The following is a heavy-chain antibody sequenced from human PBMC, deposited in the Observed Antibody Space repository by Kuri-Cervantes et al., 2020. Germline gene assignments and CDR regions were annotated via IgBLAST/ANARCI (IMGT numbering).Heavy chain of an antibody. Sequence: GGSLRLSCAASGFTFSSYGMHWVRQAPGKGLEWVAVISYDGSNKYYADSVKGRFTISRDNSKNTLYLQMNSLRAEDTAVYYCAKEHTVAVAGWNYYYGMDVWGQGTTVTVSS. J-gene: IGHJ6*02. CDR2: ISYDGSNK. V-gene: IGHV3-30*18. CDR1: GFTFSSYG. D-gene: IGHD6-19*01. CDR3: AKEHTVAVAGWNYYYGMDV.